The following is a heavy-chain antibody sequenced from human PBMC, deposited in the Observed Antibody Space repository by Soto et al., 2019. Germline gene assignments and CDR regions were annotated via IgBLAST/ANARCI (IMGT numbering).Heavy chain of an antibody. CDR3: AREISSGWHGRYFDY. V-gene: IGHV4-30-4*01. D-gene: IGHD6-19*01. Sequence: SETLSLTCSVSGGSISSGDYYWNWIRQPPGKGLEWIGYIYYSGSTYYNPSLKSRVTISVDTSKNQFSLKLSSVTAADTAVYYRAREISSGWHGRYFDYWGQGTLVTVSS. CDR2: IYYSGST. J-gene: IGHJ4*02. CDR1: GGSISSGDYY.